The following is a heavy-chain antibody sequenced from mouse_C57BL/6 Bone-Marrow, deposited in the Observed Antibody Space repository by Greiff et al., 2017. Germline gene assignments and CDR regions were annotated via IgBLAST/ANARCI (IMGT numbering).Heavy chain of an antibody. CDR2: IYPGDGDT. V-gene: IGHV1-82*01. Sequence: VKLQQSGPELVKPGASVKISCKASGYAFSSSWMNWVKQRPGKGLEWIGRIYPGDGDTTYNGKFKGKATLTADKSSSTAYMQLSSLTSEDAAVYFWARRDYGNYLYDAMDYWGQGTSVTVSS. D-gene: IGHD2-1*01. CDR1: GYAFSSSW. CDR3: ARRDYGNYLYDAMDY. J-gene: IGHJ4*01.